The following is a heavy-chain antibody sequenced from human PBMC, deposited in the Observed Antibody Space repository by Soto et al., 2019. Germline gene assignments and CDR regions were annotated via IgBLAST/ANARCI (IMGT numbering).Heavy chain of an antibody. CDR2: IDYYGNT. CDR1: GDSTSNSNYY. CDR3: VRGGKYRLKETYYFDY. J-gene: IGHJ4*02. V-gene: IGHV4-39*01. Sequence: QLQLQESGPGLVKPSETLSLSCSVSGDSTSNSNYYWGWIRQPPGRGLEWVGSIDYYGNTYYNPSVKSRVSVSVDTSKGQFSVRLTSVTAADTAVYYCVRGGKYRLKETYYFDYWGQGALVTVSS. D-gene: IGHD6-6*01.